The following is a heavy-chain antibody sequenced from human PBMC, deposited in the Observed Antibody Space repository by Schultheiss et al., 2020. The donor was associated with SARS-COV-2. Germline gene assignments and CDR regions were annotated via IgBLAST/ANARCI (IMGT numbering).Heavy chain of an antibody. CDR1: GGSFSGYY. V-gene: IGHV4-34*01. Sequence: SETLSLTCAVYGGSFSGYYWSWIRQPPGKGLEWIGSIYYSGSTYYNPSLKSRVTISVDTSKNQFSLKLSSVTAADTAVYYCAREGEYSSGWYNDYWGQGTLVTVSS. J-gene: IGHJ4*02. D-gene: IGHD6-19*01. CDR3: AREGEYSSGWYNDY. CDR2: IYYSGST.